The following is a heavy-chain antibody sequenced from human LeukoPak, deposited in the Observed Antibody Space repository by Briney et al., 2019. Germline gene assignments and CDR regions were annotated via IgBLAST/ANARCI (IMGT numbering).Heavy chain of an antibody. V-gene: IGHV4-39*01. CDR3: AKSGGYGLIGY. Sequence: SETLSLTCAVSGASVSGSNYYWGWIRQPPGKGLEWIGNIYSSGSTYYNASLQSRVTISIDTSKHQFSLRLNSVTAADTAMYYCAKSGGYGLIGYWGQGTRVTVSS. CDR2: IYSSGST. CDR1: GASVSGSNYY. J-gene: IGHJ4*02. D-gene: IGHD1-26*01.